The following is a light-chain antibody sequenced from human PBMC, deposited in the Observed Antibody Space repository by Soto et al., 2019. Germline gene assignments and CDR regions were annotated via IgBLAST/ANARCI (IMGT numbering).Light chain of an antibody. V-gene: IGKV3-20*01. Sequence: EIVLTQSPGTLCLSPGERATLSCRASQGIGSAFLAWYQQKPGQAPRLLIYGTSSRATGIPDRFSGSGSGADFTLTISRLEPEDSAVYYCHQCGASPWTFGQGTKVEIK. CDR2: GTS. CDR1: QGIGSAF. J-gene: IGKJ1*01. CDR3: HQCGASPWT.